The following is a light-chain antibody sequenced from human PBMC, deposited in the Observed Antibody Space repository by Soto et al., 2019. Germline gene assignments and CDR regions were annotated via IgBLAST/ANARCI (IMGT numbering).Light chain of an antibody. V-gene: IGKV3-20*01. J-gene: IGKJ1*01. CDR3: QQYGSSPET. Sequence: EIVLTQSPGTLSLSPGERATLSCRASQSVSSSYLAWYQQKPGQAPRLLIYGASSRATGLPDRFSGSGSGTDFTLTISRLEPEAFAVYYCQQYGSSPETFGQGTKVEIK. CDR1: QSVSSSY. CDR2: GAS.